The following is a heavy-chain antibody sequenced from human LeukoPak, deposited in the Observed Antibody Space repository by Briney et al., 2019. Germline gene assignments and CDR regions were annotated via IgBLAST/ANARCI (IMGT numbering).Heavy chain of an antibody. CDR1: GFAFSNAW. V-gene: IGHV3-15*01. Sequence: GGSLRLSCAAYGFAFSNAWMSWVRQAPGKGLEWVGRIKSKTDGGTTDYAAPVKGRFTISRDDSKNTLYLQMNSLKTEDTAVYYCTTDTPNRITMVRGTGDWGQGTLVTVSS. CDR3: TTDTPNRITMVRGTGD. J-gene: IGHJ4*02. CDR2: IKSKTDGGTT. D-gene: IGHD3-10*01.